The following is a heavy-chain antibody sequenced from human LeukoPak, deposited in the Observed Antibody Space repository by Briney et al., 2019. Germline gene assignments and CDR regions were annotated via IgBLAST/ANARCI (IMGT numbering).Heavy chain of an antibody. D-gene: IGHD6-19*01. CDR3: AGRRSSGWYAY. CDR1: GFTFSSYA. Sequence: GGSLRLSCAASGFTFSSYAMHWVRQAPDKGLEWVAFISYDGSNKYYADSVKGRFLIFRDTSKNTVDLQMNSLRVEDTAVYYCAGRRSSGWYAYWGQGTLVTVSS. CDR2: ISYDGSNK. V-gene: IGHV3-30*14. J-gene: IGHJ4*02.